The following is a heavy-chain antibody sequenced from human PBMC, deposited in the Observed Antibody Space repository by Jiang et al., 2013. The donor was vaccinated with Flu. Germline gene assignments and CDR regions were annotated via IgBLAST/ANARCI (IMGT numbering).Heavy chain of an antibody. CDR3: ARVSHYYDSSGYYSAGGFDY. V-gene: IGHV4-59*01. CDR1: GGSISSYY. J-gene: IGHJ4*02. Sequence: GPGLVKPSETLSLTCTVSGGSISSYYWSWIRQPPGKGLEWIGYIYYSGSTNYNPSLKSRVTISVDTSKNQFSLKLSSVTAADTAVYYCARVSHYYDSSGYYSAGGFDYWGQGTLVTVSS. D-gene: IGHD3-22*01. CDR2: IYYSGST.